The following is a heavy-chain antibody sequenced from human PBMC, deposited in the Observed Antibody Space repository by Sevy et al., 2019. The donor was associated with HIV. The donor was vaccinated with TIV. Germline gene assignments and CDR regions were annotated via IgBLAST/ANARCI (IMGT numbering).Heavy chain of an antibody. CDR1: GGSFSGYY. Sequence: SETLSLTCAVYGGSFSGYYWSWIRQTPGKGLEWIGEINHSGSTNYNPSLKSRVTISVDTSKNQFSLKLSSVTAADTAVYYCARVGSSSWVDFDYWGQGTLVTVSS. V-gene: IGHV4-34*01. D-gene: IGHD6-13*01. CDR3: ARVGSSSWVDFDY. J-gene: IGHJ4*02. CDR2: INHSGST.